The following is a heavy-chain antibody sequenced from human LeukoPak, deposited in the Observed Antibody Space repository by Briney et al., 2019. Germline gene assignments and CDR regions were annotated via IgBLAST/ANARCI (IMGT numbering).Heavy chain of an antibody. J-gene: IGHJ4*02. CDR2: IVVDSGNT. V-gene: IGHV1-58*02. Sequence: GASVKVSCKASGFTFTSSAMQWVRQARGQRLEWIGWIVVDSGNTNYAQKFQERVTITRDMSTSTAYMELSSLRSEDTAVYYCAAVPDYGGNKPDYWGQGTLVTVSS. CDR3: AAVPDYGGNKPDY. CDR1: GFTFTSSA. D-gene: IGHD4-23*01.